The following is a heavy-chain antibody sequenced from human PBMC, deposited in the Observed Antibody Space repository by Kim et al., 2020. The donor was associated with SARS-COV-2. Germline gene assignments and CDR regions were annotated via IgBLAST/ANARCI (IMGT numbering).Heavy chain of an antibody. CDR2: ISYDGSNK. CDR3: ARGSGSGLVHYFDY. CDR1: GFTFSSYA. V-gene: IGHV3-30-3*01. Sequence: GGSLRLSCAASGFTFSSYAMHWVRQAPGKGLEWVAVISYDGSNKYYADSVKGRFTISRDNSKNTLYLQMNSLRAEDTAVYYCARGSGSGLVHYFDYWGQGTLVTVSS. D-gene: IGHD6-19*01. J-gene: IGHJ4*02.